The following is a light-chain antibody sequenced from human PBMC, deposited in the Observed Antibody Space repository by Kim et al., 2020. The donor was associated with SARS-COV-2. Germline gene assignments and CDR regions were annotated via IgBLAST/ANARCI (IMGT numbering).Light chain of an antibody. CDR2: AAS. J-gene: IGKJ4*01. CDR1: QSVSSYS. Sequence: EIVLTQSPGTLSLSPGERATLSCRASQSVSSYSLAWYQQKPGQAPRLLFYAASSRATGIPDRFSGSGSGTDFTLTISRLEPEDFAVYYCQQYGSSPTFGGGTKVEIK. V-gene: IGKV3-20*01. CDR3: QQYGSSPT.